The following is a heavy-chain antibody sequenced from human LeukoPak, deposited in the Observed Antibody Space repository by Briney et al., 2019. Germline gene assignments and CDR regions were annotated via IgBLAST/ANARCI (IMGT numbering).Heavy chain of an antibody. CDR2: IYYSGST. CDR3: ARVNSSGWYDYYYYYYMDV. D-gene: IGHD6-19*01. Sequence: SETLSLTCTVSGGSISSYYWSWIRQPPGKGLEWIGYIYYSGSTNYNPSLKSRVTISVDTSKNQFSLKLSSVTAADTAVYYCARVNSSGWYDYYYYYYMDVWGKGTTVTVSS. CDR1: GGSISSYY. V-gene: IGHV4-59*01. J-gene: IGHJ6*03.